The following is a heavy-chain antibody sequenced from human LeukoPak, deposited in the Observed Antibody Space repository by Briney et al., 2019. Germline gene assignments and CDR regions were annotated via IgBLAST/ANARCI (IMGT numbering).Heavy chain of an antibody. CDR3: ARDREYSSVRFDP. CDR1: GGSISSSSYY. D-gene: IGHD6-6*01. J-gene: IGHJ5*02. Sequence: PSETLSLTCTVSGGSISSSSYYWSWIRQPAGKGLEWIGRIYTSGSTNYNPSLKSRVTMSVDTSKNQFSLKLSSVTAADTAVYYCARDREYSSVRFDPWGQGTLVTVSS. V-gene: IGHV4-61*02. CDR2: IYTSGST.